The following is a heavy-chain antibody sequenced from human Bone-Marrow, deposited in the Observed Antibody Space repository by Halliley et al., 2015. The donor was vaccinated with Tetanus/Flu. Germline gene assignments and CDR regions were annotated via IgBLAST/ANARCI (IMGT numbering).Heavy chain of an antibody. CDR2: GSEE. J-gene: IGHJ4*02. V-gene: IGHV3-7*03. D-gene: IGHD3-9*01. CDR3: ARLFYFDSHGHYTLDQYYFDN. Sequence: GSEEFYVDAVEGRFTISRDNAKNSLFLQMDSLRVEDAAVYHCARLFYFDSHGHYTLDQYYFDNWGQGTLVTVSS.